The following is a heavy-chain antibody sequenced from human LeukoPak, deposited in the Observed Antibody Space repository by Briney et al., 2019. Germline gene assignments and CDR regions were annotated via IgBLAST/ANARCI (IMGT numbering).Heavy chain of an antibody. D-gene: IGHD3-22*01. CDR3: ARSRYYYDSSGYPVWH. CDR2: IRSSGSYI. J-gene: IGHJ1*01. Sequence: PGGSLRLSCAASGFTFSIYSMNWVRQAPGKGLEWVSSIRSSGSYIYYADSMKGRFSISRDNAENSLYLQMNSLRAEDTAVYYCARSRYYYDSSGYPVWHWGQGTLVTVSS. CDR1: GFTFSIYS. V-gene: IGHV3-21*01.